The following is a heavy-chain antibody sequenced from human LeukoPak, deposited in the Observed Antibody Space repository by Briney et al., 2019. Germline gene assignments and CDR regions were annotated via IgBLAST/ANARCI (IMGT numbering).Heavy chain of an antibody. CDR1: GGSFSGYY. J-gene: IGHJ5*02. CDR2: INHSGST. D-gene: IGHD5-18*01. V-gene: IGHV4-34*01. Sequence: SETLSLTCAVYGGSFSGYYWSWIRQPPGKGLEWIGEINHSGSTNYNPSLKSRVTISVDTSKNQFSLKLSSVTAADTAVYYCARHWHWGTQLWSSNWFDPWGQGTLVTVSS. CDR3: ARHWHWGTQLWSSNWFDP.